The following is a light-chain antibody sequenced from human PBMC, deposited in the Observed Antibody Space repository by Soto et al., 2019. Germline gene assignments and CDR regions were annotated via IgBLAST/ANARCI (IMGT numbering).Light chain of an antibody. V-gene: IGKV1-33*01. J-gene: IGKJ3*01. Sequence: DIQMTQSPSSLSASVGDRVTITCQARQDISDYLNWYHQKPGKAPKFLIYDASYMETGVTSRFSGSGSRTDFTHTISSLQPEDIGTYYCQQYQSLPFTFGPGTTVDIK. CDR2: DAS. CDR3: QQYQSLPFT. CDR1: QDISDY.